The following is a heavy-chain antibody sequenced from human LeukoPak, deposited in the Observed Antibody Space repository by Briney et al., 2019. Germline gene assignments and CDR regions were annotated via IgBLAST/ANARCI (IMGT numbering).Heavy chain of an antibody. CDR3: ASYDYGDYWRAFDI. Sequence: SETLSLTCAVYGGSFSGYYWSWIRQPPGKGLEWIGEINHSGSTNHNPSLKSRVTISVDTSKNQFSLKLSSVTAADTAVYYCASYDYGDYWRAFDIWGQGTMVTVSS. V-gene: IGHV4-34*01. D-gene: IGHD4-17*01. CDR1: GGSFSGYY. CDR2: INHSGST. J-gene: IGHJ3*02.